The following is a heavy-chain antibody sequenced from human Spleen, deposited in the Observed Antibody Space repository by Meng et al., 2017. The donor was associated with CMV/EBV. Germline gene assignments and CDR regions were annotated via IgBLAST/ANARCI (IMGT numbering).Heavy chain of an antibody. V-gene: IGHV1-2*02. Sequence: SGFTFTGYYVHWVRKAPGQGLEWMGWINPNSGGTNYAQKFQGRVTMTKDTSISTAYMELSNLTSDDTAVYYCARGGFPGFPNYFDYWGQGTLVTVSS. CDR1: GFTFTGYY. CDR2: INPNSGGT. J-gene: IGHJ4*02. D-gene: IGHD3-16*01. CDR3: ARGGFPGFPNYFDY.